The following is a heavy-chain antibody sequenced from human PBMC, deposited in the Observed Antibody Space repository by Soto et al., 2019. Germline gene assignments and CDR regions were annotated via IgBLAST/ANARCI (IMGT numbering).Heavy chain of an antibody. V-gene: IGHV3-21*01. J-gene: IGHJ6*03. CDR2: ISSSSSYI. CDR1: GFTFSSYS. Sequence: GGSLRLSCAASGFTFSSYSMNWVRQAPGKGLEWVSSISSSSSYIYYADSVKGRFTISRDNAKNSLYLQMNSLRAEDTAVYYCAPSGHTTEYYYYYYMDVWGKGTTVTVSS. CDR3: APSGHTTEYYYYYYMDV. D-gene: IGHD3-10*01.